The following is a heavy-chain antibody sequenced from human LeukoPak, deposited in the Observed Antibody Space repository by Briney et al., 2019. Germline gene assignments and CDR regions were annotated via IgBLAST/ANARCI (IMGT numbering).Heavy chain of an antibody. J-gene: IGHJ3*02. D-gene: IGHD7-27*01. V-gene: IGHV7-4-1*02. CDR3: ARDHVKLGSNFHPFDAFHI. CDR1: GYTFTGYY. CDR2: INTNTGNP. Sequence: ASVKVSCKASGYTFTGYYMHWVRQAPGQGLEWMGWINTNTGNPTYAQGFTGRFVFSLDTSVSTAYLQISSLKTEDTAVYYCARDHVKLGSNFHPFDAFHIWGQGTMVTVSS.